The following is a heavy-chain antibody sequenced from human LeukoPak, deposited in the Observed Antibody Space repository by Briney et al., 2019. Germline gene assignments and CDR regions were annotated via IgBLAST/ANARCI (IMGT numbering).Heavy chain of an antibody. CDR3: ARSRGYSGYAYDAFDL. CDR2: IYYSGST. CDR1: GGSISSYY. Sequence: SETLSLTCTVSGGSISSYYWSWIRQPPGKGLEWIGYIYYSGSTNYNPSLKSRVTISVDTSKNQFSLKLSSVTAADTAVYYCARSRGYSGYAYDAFDLWGQGTMVTVPS. V-gene: IGHV4-59*01. J-gene: IGHJ3*01. D-gene: IGHD5-12*01.